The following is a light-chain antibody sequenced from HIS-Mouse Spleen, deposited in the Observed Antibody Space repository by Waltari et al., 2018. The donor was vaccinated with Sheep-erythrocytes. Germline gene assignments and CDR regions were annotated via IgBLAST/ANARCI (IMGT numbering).Light chain of an antibody. CDR1: SSDVGGYNY. CDR3: CSYAGSYTLV. CDR2: DVS. V-gene: IGLV2-11*01. Sequence: QSALTQPRSVSGSPGQSVTISCTGTSSDVGGYNYVSWYQQHPGKAPKLMIYDVSNRPSGVPDRFSGSKSGKTASLTISGLQAEDEADYYCCSYAGSYTLVFGGGTKLTVL. J-gene: IGLJ2*01.